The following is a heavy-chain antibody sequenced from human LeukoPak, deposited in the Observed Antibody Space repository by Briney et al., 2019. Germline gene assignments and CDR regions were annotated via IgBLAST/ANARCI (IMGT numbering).Heavy chain of an antibody. Sequence: QPGGSLRLSCAASGFTFSSYWMHWVRQAPGKGLVWVSRINSDGSSTSYADSVKGRFTISRDNAKNTLYLQMNSLRAKDTAVYYCASSVDYDILTGLDYWGQGTLVTVSS. D-gene: IGHD3-9*01. V-gene: IGHV3-74*01. CDR1: GFTFSSYW. CDR2: INSDGSST. J-gene: IGHJ4*02. CDR3: ASSVDYDILTGLDY.